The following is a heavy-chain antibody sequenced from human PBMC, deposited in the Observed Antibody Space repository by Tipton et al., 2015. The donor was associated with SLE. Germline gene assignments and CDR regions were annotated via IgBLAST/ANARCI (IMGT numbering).Heavy chain of an antibody. V-gene: IGHV4-31*03. J-gene: IGHJ5*02. CDR2: TYYSGSP. CDR3: PIYYHDSTGLHWFDP. Sequence: TLSLTCTVSGGSIRSDGYYWSWIRQHPGKGLEWIGYTYYSGSPYYNPSLKSRVTISLDMSKNQFSLRLSSVTAADTAVYYCPIYYHDSTGLHWFDPWGQGTLVTVSS. CDR1: GGSIRSDGYY. D-gene: IGHD3-22*01.